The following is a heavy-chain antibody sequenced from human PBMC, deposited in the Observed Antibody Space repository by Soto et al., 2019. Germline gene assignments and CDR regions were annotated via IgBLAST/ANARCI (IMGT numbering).Heavy chain of an antibody. D-gene: IGHD3-10*01. CDR2: INRSGST. CDR1: GGSFSGYY. Sequence: SETLSLTCAVYGGSFSGYYWSWIRQPPGKGLEWIGEINRSGSTNYNPSLKSRVTISVDTSKNQFSLKLSSVTAADTAVYYCARTESITMVRGVIVTNWFDPWGQGTLVTVSS. CDR3: ARTESITMVRGVIVTNWFDP. V-gene: IGHV4-34*01. J-gene: IGHJ5*02.